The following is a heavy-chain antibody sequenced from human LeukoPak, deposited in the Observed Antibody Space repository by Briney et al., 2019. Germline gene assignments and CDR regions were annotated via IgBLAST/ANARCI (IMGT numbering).Heavy chain of an antibody. CDR1: GFTVGINY. Sequence: AGGSLTLSCAPSGFTVGINYTRWVRRAPGGGLGGGSDIYSGGSTYYATPVKGRCTSTRDNSKNTLYLQMKSLRAEDTAVYYCARELGRYWGQGTLVTVSS. J-gene: IGHJ4*02. CDR3: ARELGRY. D-gene: IGHD1-26*01. CDR2: IYSGGST. V-gene: IGHV3-53*05.